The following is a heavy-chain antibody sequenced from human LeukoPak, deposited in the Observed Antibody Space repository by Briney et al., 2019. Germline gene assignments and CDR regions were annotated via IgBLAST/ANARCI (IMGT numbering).Heavy chain of an antibody. Sequence: SGGSLRLSCAASGFIFNNYAMSWVRQAPGKGLEWVSAISGSGSRTYYAHSVKGRFTMSRDNSKNTLYLQMNSLRAEDTAVYYCAKGHYCSSTSCYNRPDAFDIWGQGTMVTVSS. CDR1: GFIFNNYA. V-gene: IGHV3-23*01. D-gene: IGHD2-2*02. CDR2: ISGSGSRT. CDR3: AKGHYCSSTSCYNRPDAFDI. J-gene: IGHJ3*02.